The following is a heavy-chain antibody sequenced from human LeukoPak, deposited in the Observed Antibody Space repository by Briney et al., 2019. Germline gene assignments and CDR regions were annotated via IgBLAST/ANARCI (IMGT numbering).Heavy chain of an antibody. J-gene: IGHJ4*02. CDR2: IYYSGSI. CDR3: ARSRGYSYGTTFLDY. Sequence: PSETLSLTCTVSGGSLSTYYWSWIRQPPGKGLEWIGYIYYSGSINYNPSLKSRVTISVDTSKNQFSLKLSSVTAADTAVYYCARSRGYSYGTTFLDYWGQGTLVTVSS. CDR1: GGSLSTYY. D-gene: IGHD5-18*01. V-gene: IGHV4-59*08.